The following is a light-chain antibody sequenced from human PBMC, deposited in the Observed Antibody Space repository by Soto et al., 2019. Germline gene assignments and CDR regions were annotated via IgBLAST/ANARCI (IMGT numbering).Light chain of an antibody. V-gene: IGLV2-14*01. Sequence: QSALTQPASVSGSPGQSITISCTGTSSDIGGYNYVSWYQQYPGKAPKLMIFGVSDRPSGVSNRFSGSKSGTTASLTISGLQAEDEADYYCSSYKTNSTVVVSGGGTKLTVL. CDR2: GVS. J-gene: IGLJ2*01. CDR3: SSYKTNSTVVV. CDR1: SSDIGGYNY.